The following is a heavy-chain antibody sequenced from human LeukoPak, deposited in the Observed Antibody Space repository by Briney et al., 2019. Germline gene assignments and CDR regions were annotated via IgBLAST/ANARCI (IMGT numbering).Heavy chain of an antibody. CDR1: GFTFSSYW. CDR2: IKQGGSEK. CDR3: ARDYYDILTGYYHLDY. J-gene: IGHJ4*02. V-gene: IGHV3-7*01. D-gene: IGHD3-9*01. Sequence: GSLRLSCAASGFTFSSYWMSWVRQAPGKGLEWVANIKQGGSEKYYVDSVKGRFTISRDNAKNSLYLQMNSLRAEDTAVYYCARDYYDILTGYYHLDYWGQGTLVTVSS.